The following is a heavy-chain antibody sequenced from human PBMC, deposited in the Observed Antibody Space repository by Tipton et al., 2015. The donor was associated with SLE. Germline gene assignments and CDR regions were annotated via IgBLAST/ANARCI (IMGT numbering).Heavy chain of an antibody. J-gene: IGHJ6*02. Sequence: TLSLTCAVYGGSFSGYYWSWIRQPPGKGLEWIGEINHSGSTNYNPSLKSRVTISVDTSKNQFSLKLSSVTAADTAVYYCARFLPLMVRGVILPGGIDVWAQGTTVTVSS. D-gene: IGHD3-10*01. CDR2: INHSGST. CDR3: ARFLPLMVRGVILPGGIDV. CDR1: GGSFSGYY. V-gene: IGHV4-34*01.